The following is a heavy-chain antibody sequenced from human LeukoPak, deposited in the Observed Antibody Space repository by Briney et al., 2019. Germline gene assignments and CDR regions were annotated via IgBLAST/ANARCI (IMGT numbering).Heavy chain of an antibody. Sequence: GGSLRLSCAASGFTFSNHWMHWVRQAPGKGLEWVSRINERATIISYADSVKGRFTISRDNSKNTLYLQMNSLRAEDTAVYYCAKDQLRYFDSYAFDIWGQGTMVTVSS. CDR3: AKDQLRYFDSYAFDI. CDR1: GFTFSNHW. D-gene: IGHD3-9*01. V-gene: IGHV3-74*01. J-gene: IGHJ3*02. CDR2: INERATII.